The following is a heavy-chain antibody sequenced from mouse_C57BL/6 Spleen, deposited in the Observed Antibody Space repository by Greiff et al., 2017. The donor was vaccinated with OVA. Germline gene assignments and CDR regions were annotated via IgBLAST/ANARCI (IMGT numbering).Heavy chain of an antibody. CDR3: ARTTVVARFAY. Sequence: QVQLQQPGAELVKPGASVKLSCKASGYTFTSYWMQWVKQRPGQGLEWIGEIDPSDSYTNYNQKFKGKATLTVDTSSSTAYMQLSSLTSEDSAVYDCARTTVVARFAYWGQGTLVTVSA. CDR2: IDPSDSYT. V-gene: IGHV1-50*01. D-gene: IGHD1-1*01. CDR1: GYTFTSYW. J-gene: IGHJ3*01.